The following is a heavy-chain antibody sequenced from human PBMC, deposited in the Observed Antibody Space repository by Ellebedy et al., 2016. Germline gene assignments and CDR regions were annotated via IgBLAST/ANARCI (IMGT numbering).Heavy chain of an antibody. J-gene: IGHJ4*02. D-gene: IGHD6-19*01. CDR3: AKQWLEFDY. CDR1: GFTFSSYA. Sequence: GESLKISXAASGFTFSSYAMSWVRQAPGKGLEWVSAISSSGASTDYADSVKGRFTISRDNSRNTLYLQMNSLRAEDTAVYYCAKQWLEFDYWGQGILVTVSS. CDR2: ISSSGAST. V-gene: IGHV3-23*01.